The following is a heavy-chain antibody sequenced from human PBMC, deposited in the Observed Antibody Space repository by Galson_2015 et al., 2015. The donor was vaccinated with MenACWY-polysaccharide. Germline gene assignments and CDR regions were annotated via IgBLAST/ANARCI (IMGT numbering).Heavy chain of an antibody. Sequence: SLRLSCAASGFSLGAWYMSWIRQAPGKGLEWLSYISKSGDSIYYGDSVKGRFAISRDNAKNSLYLQLNSLEVEDTAIYYCARGHYGLDVWGPGTPVPASS. CDR1: GFSLGAWY. V-gene: IGHV3-11*01. CDR3: ARGHYGLDV. CDR2: ISKSGDSI. J-gene: IGHJ6*02.